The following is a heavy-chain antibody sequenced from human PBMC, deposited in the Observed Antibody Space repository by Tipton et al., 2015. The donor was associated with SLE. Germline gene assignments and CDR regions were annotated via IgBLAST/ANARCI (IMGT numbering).Heavy chain of an antibody. CDR1: GGSFSGYY. D-gene: IGHD2-2*02. CDR3: ARGGGLIPAAIRYYGMDV. Sequence: TLSLTCTVSGGSFSGYYWSWIRQPPGKGLEWIGEINHSGSTNYNPSLKSRVTISVDTSKNQFSLKLSSVTAADTAVYYCARGGGLIPAAIRYYGMDVWGQGTTVTVSS. V-gene: IGHV4-34*01. CDR2: INHSGST. J-gene: IGHJ6*02.